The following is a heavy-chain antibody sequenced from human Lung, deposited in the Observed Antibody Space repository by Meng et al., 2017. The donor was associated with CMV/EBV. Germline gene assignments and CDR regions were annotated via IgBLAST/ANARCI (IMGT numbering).Heavy chain of an antibody. CDR3: ARDQETVGYCGGTSCYSFYYGMDV. CDR2: INQDGSEK. V-gene: IGHV3-7*01. J-gene: IGHJ6*04. D-gene: IGHD2-2*01. CDR1: GFTFSSYW. Sequence: GESLKISCAASGFTFSSYWMSWVRQAPGKGLEWVANINQDGSEKYYVDSVKGRFTISRDNAKNSLYLQMNSLRAEDTAVYFCARDQETVGYCGGTSCYSFYYGMDVWGKGTTVTVSS.